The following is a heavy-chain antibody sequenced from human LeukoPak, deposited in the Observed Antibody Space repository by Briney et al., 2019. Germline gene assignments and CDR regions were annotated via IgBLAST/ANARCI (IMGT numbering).Heavy chain of an antibody. D-gene: IGHD5-18*01. CDR3: AKGGGHSYGPTLDY. V-gene: IGHV3-23*01. CDR1: GFTFSSFA. J-gene: IGHJ4*02. CDR2: IAGGSGAK. Sequence: PGGSLRLSCTVSGFTFSSFAMSWVRQAPGKGLEWVSTIAGGSGAKYYADSVKGRFTISRDNSQNTLYLQMHSLRAEDTAAYYCAKGGGHSYGPTLDYWGQGTLVTVSS.